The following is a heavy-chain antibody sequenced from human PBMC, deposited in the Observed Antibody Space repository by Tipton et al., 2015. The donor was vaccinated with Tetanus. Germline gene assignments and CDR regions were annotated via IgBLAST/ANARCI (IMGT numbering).Heavy chain of an antibody. CDR3: VNFATS. Sequence: GSLRLSCAASGFNFKTLGINWVRQAPGKGLEWISYISSSGTTMYYADSVKGRFTISRDNAKNSLFLQMNSLRDEDTAVYYYVNFATSWGQGTLVTVSS. CDR2: ISSSGTTM. V-gene: IGHV3-48*02. CDR1: GFNFKTLG. J-gene: IGHJ5*02.